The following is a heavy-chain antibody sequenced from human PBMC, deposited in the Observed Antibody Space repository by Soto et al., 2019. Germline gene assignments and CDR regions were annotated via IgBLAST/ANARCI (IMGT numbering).Heavy chain of an antibody. CDR2: INHSGSA. J-gene: IGHJ4*02. CDR1: GGSFSGYY. D-gene: IGHD6-19*01. Sequence: PSETLSLTCAVYGGSFSGYYWSWIRQPPGKGLEWIGEINHSGSANYNPSLKSRVTISVDTSKNQFSLKLSSVTATDTAVYYCARSPTSWLVRNFRAEQYFDYWGQGTLVTVSS. CDR3: ARSPTSWLVRNFRAEQYFDY. V-gene: IGHV4-34*01.